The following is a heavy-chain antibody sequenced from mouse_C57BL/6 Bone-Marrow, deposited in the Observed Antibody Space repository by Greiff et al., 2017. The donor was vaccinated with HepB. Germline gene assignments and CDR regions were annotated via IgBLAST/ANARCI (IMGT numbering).Heavy chain of an antibody. J-gene: IGHJ3*01. Sequence: EADGGLVQPKGSLKLSCAASGFSFNTYAMNWVRQAPGKGLEWVARIRSKSNNYATYYADSVKDRFTISRDDSESMLYLQMNNLKTEDTAMYYCVLLAWFAYWGQGTLVTVSA. CDR1: GFSFNTYA. D-gene: IGHD1-1*01. V-gene: IGHV10-1*01. CDR3: VLLAWFAY. CDR2: IRSKSNNYAT.